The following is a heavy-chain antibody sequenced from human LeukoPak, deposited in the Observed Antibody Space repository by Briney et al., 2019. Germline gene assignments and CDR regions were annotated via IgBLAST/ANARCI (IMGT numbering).Heavy chain of an antibody. CDR1: GGSISSYY. J-gene: IGHJ5*02. D-gene: IGHD3-10*01. V-gene: IGHV4-59*01. CDR3: ARVPGWFGESHNWFDP. CDR2: IYYSGST. Sequence: SETLSLTCTVSGGSISSYYWSWIRQPLGKGLEWIGYIYYSGSTNYNPSLKSRVTISVDTSKNQFSLKLSSVTAADTAVYYCARVPGWFGESHNWFDPWGQGTLVTVSS.